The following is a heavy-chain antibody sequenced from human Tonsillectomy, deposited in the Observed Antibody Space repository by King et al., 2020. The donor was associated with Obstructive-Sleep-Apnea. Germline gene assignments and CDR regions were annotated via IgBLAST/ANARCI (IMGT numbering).Heavy chain of an antibody. Sequence: QLQESGPGLVQPSEPLSLTCTVSGGYINHYYCSWIRQPPGQGLEWIGYIYYSGRTKYTHSLKSRVTISVDTSKNQFSLILSSVTAADTAVYYCARGGYFDYWGQGTLVTVSS. V-gene: IGHV4-59*08. CDR1: GGYINHYY. CDR2: IYYSGRT. D-gene: IGHD3-16*01. J-gene: IGHJ4*02. CDR3: ARGGYFDY.